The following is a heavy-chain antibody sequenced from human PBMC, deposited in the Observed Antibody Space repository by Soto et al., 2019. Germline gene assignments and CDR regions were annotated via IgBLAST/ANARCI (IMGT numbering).Heavy chain of an antibody. J-gene: IGHJ4*02. V-gene: IGHV3-48*03. CDR2: ISSGGGSK. CDR1: GFTFSNYE. CDR3: ARVAY. Sequence: PGGSLRLSCVGSGFTFSNYEMTWVRQAPGKGPQWVSYISSGGGSKYFAAPVKGRVSISRDNAKNSLFLQMNTLRPEDTAMYYCARVAYWGPGTQVTVSS.